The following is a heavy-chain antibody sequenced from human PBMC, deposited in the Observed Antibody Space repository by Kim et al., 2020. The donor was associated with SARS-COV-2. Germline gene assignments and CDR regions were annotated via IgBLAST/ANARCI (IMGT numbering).Heavy chain of an antibody. D-gene: IGHD3-22*01. CDR2: ISAYNGNT. CDR1: GYTFTSYG. CDR3: ARVPDPYYDMPYDAFDI. J-gene: IGHJ3*02. Sequence: ASVKVSCKASGYTFTSYGISWVRQAPGQGLEWMGWISAYNGNTNYAQKLQGRVTMTTDTSTSTAYMELRSLRSDDTAVYYCARVPDPYYDMPYDAFDIWGQGTMVTVSS. V-gene: IGHV1-18*01.